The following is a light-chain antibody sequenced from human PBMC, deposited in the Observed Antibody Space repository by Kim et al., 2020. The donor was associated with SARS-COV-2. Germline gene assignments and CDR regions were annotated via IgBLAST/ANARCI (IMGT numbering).Light chain of an antibody. J-gene: IGLJ3*02. V-gene: IGLV2-11*01. CDR2: GVS. CDR3: CSYAGSYSWV. Sequence: GQSVPTSCTATRRDVGGYNYVSWYQQHPGKAPKLMIYGVSKRPSGVPDRFSGSKSGNTASLTISGLQAEDEADYYCCSYAGSYSWVFGGGTKLTVL. CDR1: RRDVGGYNY.